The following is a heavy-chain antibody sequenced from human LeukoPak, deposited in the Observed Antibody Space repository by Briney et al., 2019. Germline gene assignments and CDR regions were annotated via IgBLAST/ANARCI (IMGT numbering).Heavy chain of an antibody. J-gene: IGHJ3*02. CDR3: ARVHAQDFGVVSDHDAFDI. V-gene: IGHV4-39*07. CDR2: LYYSGST. Sequence: SETLSLTCTVSGGSISSSNYYWGWIRQPPGKGLEWIGSLYYSGSTYYNPSLKSRVTISLDTSKNQFSLKLSSVTAADTAVYYCARVHAQDFGVVSDHDAFDIWGQGTMVTVSS. D-gene: IGHD3-3*01. CDR1: GGSISSSNYY.